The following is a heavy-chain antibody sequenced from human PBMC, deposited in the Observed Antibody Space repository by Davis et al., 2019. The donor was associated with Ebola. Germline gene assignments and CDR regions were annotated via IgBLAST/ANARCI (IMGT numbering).Heavy chain of an antibody. CDR2: ISGSGGST. V-gene: IGHV3-23*01. CDR3: AKELAGGVVPADIMDV. J-gene: IGHJ6*02. D-gene: IGHD2-2*01. Sequence: PGGSLRLSCAASGFTFSSYAMSWVRQAPGKGLEWVSAISGSGGSTYYADSVKGRFTISRDNSKNTLYLQMNSLRAEDTAGYYCAKELAGGVVPADIMDVWGQGTTVNVSS. CDR1: GFTFSSYA.